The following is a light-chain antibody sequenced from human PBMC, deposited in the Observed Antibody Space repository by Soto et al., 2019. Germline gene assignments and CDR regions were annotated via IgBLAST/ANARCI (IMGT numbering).Light chain of an antibody. V-gene: IGKV1-12*01. J-gene: IGKJ1*01. CDR3: HKYGNFWT. CDR1: QGINGW. Sequence: IQMTQSPSSVSASVGDRVTITCRASQGINGWLAWYQQNPGKAPKLLIYTASRLQSGVPSRVSGSGSGTDFSLTIRRLEPDDFAVYYCHKYGNFWTFGQGTKVEIK. CDR2: TAS.